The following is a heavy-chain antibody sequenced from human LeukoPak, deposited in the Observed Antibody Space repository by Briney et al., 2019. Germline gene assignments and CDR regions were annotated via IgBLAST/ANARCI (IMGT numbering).Heavy chain of an antibody. CDR3: ARDWDIYYDSSGYLNY. J-gene: IGHJ4*02. D-gene: IGHD3-22*01. V-gene: IGHV1-46*01. CDR2: INPSGGST. CDR1: GYTFTSYY. Sequence: ASVKVSCKASGYTFTSYYMHWVRQAPGQGLEWMGIINPSGGSTSYAQKFQGRVTMTRDTSTSTVYMELSSLRSEDTAVCYCARDWDIYYDSSGYLNYWGQGTLVTVSS.